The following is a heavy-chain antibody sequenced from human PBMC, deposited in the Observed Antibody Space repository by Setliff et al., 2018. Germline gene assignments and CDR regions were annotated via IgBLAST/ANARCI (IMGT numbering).Heavy chain of an antibody. CDR3: VRGSAYSSGSFDC. CDR2: INSDGSTT. J-gene: IGHJ4*02. CDR1: EFTLSTYW. D-gene: IGHD3-22*01. Sequence: GGSLRLSCAASEFTLSTYWIHWVRQAPRKGLVWVSRINSDGSTTTYADSAKGRFTISRDNGKNTVYLQMNSLRAEDTAMYYCVRGSAYSSGSFDCWGQGTLVTVSS. V-gene: IGHV3-74*01.